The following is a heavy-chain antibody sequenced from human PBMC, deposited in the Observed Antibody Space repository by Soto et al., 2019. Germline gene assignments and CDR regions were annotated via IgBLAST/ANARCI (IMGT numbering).Heavy chain of an antibody. V-gene: IGHV3-30*18. CDR3: AKDGIAAAGTYYGMDV. J-gene: IGHJ6*02. Sequence: GGSLRLSCAASGFTFSSYGMHWVRQAPGKGLEWVAVISYDGSNKYYADSVKGRFTISRDNSKNTLYLQMNSLRAEGTAVYYCAKDGIAAAGTYYGMDVWGQGTTVTVSS. CDR1: GFTFSSYG. D-gene: IGHD6-13*01. CDR2: ISYDGSNK.